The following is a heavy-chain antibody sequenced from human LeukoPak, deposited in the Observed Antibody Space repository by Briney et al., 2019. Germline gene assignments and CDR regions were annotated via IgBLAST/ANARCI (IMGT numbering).Heavy chain of an antibody. CDR2: INHSGST. CDR3: ARGRGGQLVADHYFDY. J-gene: IGHJ4*02. D-gene: IGHD6-6*01. V-gene: IGHV4-34*01. CDR1: GGSFSGYY. Sequence: SETLSLTCAVYGGSFSGYYWSWIRQPPGKGLEWIGEINHSGSTNYNPSLKSRVTISRDTSKNQFSLKLSSVTAADTAVYYCARGRGGQLVADHYFDYWGQGTLVTVSS.